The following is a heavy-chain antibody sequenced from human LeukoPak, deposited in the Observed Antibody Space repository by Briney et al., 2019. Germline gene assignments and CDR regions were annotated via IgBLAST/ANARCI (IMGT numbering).Heavy chain of an antibody. D-gene: IGHD1-26*01. V-gene: IGHV3-64*01. CDR1: GFTFSSYA. J-gene: IGHJ5*02. CDR3: ARDWEGP. Sequence: GGSLRLSCAASGFTFSSYAMHWVRQAPGKGLEYVSAISSNGGSTYYANSVKGRFTISRDNSKNTLYLQMGSLRAEDMAVYYCARDWEGPWGQGTLVTVSS. CDR2: ISSNGGST.